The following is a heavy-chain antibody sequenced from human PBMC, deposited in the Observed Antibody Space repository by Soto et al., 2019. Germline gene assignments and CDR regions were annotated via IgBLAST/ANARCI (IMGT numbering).Heavy chain of an antibody. Sequence: QVQLVQSGAEVVKPGASVKVSCKASGYTFTTYFLHWVRQAPGQGLEWLGWSFPGSGGTKYAQKFQGSVTMIRDTTINTAYMEPSRLTSDDTGVYYCAKEWRRGTNFLGQGALTTVSS. D-gene: IGHD1-1*01. CDR3: AKEWRRGTNF. CDR2: SFPGSGGT. CDR1: GYTFTTYF. V-gene: IGHV1-2*02. J-gene: IGHJ4*02.